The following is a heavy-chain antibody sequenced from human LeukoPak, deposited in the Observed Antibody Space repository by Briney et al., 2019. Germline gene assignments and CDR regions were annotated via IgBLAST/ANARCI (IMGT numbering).Heavy chain of an antibody. J-gene: IGHJ4*02. V-gene: IGHV4-59*08. CDR2: IYNSGST. CDR3: ARPPGSGWYYFDY. D-gene: IGHD6-19*01. Sequence: SETLSLTCTVSGGSISSYYWSWLRQPPGKGLEWIGYIYNSGSTKYNPSLKSRVTISVDTPKNQVSLKLSSVTAADTAVYYCARPPGSGWYYFDYWGQGTLVTVSS. CDR1: GGSISSYY.